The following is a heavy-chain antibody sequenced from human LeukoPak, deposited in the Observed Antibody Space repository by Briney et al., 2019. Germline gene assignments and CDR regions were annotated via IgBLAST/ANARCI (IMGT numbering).Heavy chain of an antibody. J-gene: IGHJ4*01. CDR3: ASGESRNYYYFDY. D-gene: IGHD3-10*01. Sequence: SETLSLTCAVSADSINTYYWSWIRQPPGKGLEWVGSTYYSGSTNYNPSLKSRVTISVDTSKNQFSLKLTSVTAADTAVYFCASGESRNYYYFDYWGHGILVTVSS. V-gene: IGHV4-59*01. CDR1: ADSINTYY. CDR2: TYYSGST.